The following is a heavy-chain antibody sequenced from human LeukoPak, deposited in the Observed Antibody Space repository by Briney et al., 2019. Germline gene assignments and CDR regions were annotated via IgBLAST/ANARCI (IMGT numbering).Heavy chain of an antibody. CDR1: GYTFTGYY. J-gene: IGHJ4*02. Sequence: GASVKVSCKASGYTFTGYYMHWVRQAPGQGLEWMGWINPNSGGTNYAQKFQGRVTMTRDTSISTAYMELSRLRSEDTAVYYCARYSSSWTLIDYWGQGTLVTVSS. CDR3: ARYSSSWTLIDY. CDR2: INPNSGGT. V-gene: IGHV1-2*02. D-gene: IGHD6-13*01.